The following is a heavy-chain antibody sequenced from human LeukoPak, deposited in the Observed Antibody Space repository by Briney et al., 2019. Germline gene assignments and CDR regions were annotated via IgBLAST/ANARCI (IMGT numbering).Heavy chain of an antibody. D-gene: IGHD2-15*01. CDR3: ARDGGLNYFYYYNMDV. CDR1: GDFISSTNYY. CDR2: IDYSGST. Sequence: SETLSLTCTVSGDFISSTNYYWGWIRQPPGKGLEWIGSIDYSGSTYYNPSLKSRVTVSVDTTKNQFSLKLSSVTAADTAVYYCARDGGLNYFYYYNMDVWGKGTTVTVSS. J-gene: IGHJ6*03. V-gene: IGHV4-39*07.